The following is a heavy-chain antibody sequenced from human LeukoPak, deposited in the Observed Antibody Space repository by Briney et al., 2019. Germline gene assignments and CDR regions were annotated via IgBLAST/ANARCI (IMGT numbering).Heavy chain of an antibody. CDR1: GFTFSSYG. V-gene: IGHV3-30*18. J-gene: IGHJ4*02. CDR2: ISYDGSNK. D-gene: IGHD1-26*01. CDR3: AKWVGATGRYFDY. Sequence: GGSLRLSCAASGFTFSSYGMHWVRQAPGKGLEWVAVISYDGSNKYYADSVKGRFTISRDNSKNTLYLQMNSLRAEDTAVYYCAKWVGATGRYFDYWGQGTLVTVSS.